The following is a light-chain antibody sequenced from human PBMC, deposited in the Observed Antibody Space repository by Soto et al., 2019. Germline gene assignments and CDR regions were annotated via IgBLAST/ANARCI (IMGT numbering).Light chain of an antibody. CDR1: QSVGSN. V-gene: IGKV3-15*01. CDR2: GVS. J-gene: IGKJ1*01. Sequence: DIVMTQSPATLSVSPGEGATLSWRASQSVGSNLAWYQQKPAQAPRLLIYGVSTRATGTPARFSGSGSGTEFTLTISSVQSEDFAVYYCQQYNNWLQTFGQGTKVDI. CDR3: QQYNNWLQT.